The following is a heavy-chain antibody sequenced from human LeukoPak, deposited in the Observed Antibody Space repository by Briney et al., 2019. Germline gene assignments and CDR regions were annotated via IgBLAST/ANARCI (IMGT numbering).Heavy chain of an antibody. J-gene: IGHJ2*01. V-gene: IGHV1-69*05. CDR2: IIPMFGTA. D-gene: IGHD2-15*01. CDR3: ARDRHGADSRFYFDP. Sequence: GASVKVSCKASEGTFSNYAISWVRQAPGQGLEWMGGIIPMFGTANYAQKFQGRVTITTDESTTTAYMEMSSLRSEDTALYYCARDRHGADSRFYFDPWGRGALVIVSS. CDR1: EGTFSNYA.